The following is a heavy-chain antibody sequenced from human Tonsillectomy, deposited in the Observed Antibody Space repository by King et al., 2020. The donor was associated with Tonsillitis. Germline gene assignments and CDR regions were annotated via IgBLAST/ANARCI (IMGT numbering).Heavy chain of an antibody. D-gene: IGHD3-10*01. Sequence: VQLVESGGGVVQPGVSLRLSCAASGITLSFYGMHWVRQAPGKGLEWVAFIRYDGSNTYYADSVQGRFTISRDNSKNTLFLQMNSLRTEDTAVYYCAKVGYYYGSVSAYFDSWGQGILVTVSS. J-gene: IGHJ4*02. CDR3: AKVGYYYGSVSAYFDS. CDR2: IRYDGSNT. CDR1: GITLSFYG. V-gene: IGHV3-30*02.